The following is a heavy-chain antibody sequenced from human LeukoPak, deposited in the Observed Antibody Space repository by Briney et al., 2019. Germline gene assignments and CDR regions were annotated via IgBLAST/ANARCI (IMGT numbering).Heavy chain of an antibody. D-gene: IGHD6-19*01. Sequence: SETLSLTCIVSGDSISSSTYYWAWIRQPPGKGLEWIGEINHSGSTNYNPSLKSQFTISLDTSKNQVSLNLSSVTAADTAMYYCARGRRQWLVRPHPSYYYSATDVWGQGTTVTVSS. J-gene: IGHJ6*02. V-gene: IGHV4-39*07. CDR3: ARGRRQWLVRPHPSYYYSATDV. CDR2: INHSGST. CDR1: GDSISSSTYY.